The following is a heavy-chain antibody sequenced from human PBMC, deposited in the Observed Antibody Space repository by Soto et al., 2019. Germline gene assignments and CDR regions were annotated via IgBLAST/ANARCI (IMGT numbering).Heavy chain of an antibody. J-gene: IGHJ4*02. V-gene: IGHV3-74*01. CDR1: GFTFSTYW. Sequence: SLRRRSAASGFTFSTYWRHWISQFPGKGLEWVSRINSDASHTYYAASVKGRFTISGDSSKNTVILQMNNLRADDTALYYRARDSSAWPNYFDSWGQGIQVTAPQ. CDR3: ARDSSAWPNYFDS. D-gene: IGHD6-19*01. CDR2: INSDASHT.